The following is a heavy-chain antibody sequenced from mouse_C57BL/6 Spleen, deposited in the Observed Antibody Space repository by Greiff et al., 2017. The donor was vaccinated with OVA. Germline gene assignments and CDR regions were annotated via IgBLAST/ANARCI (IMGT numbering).Heavy chain of an antibody. D-gene: IGHD2-4*01. V-gene: IGHV1-82*01. CDR3: ARGGLRRSDY. Sequence: QVQLKQSGPELVKPGASVKISCKASGYAFSSSWMNWVKQRPGKGLEWIGRIYPGDGDTNYNGKFKGKATLTADKSSSTAYMQLSSLTSEDSAVYFCARGGLRRSDYWGQGTTLTVSS. CDR1: GYAFSSSW. J-gene: IGHJ2*01. CDR2: IYPGDGDT.